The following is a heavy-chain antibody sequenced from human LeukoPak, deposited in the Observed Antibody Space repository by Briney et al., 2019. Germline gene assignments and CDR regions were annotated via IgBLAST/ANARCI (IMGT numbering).Heavy chain of an antibody. CDR3: ARDPVLGAPDYLDY. V-gene: IGHV3-30-3*01. Sequence: PGGSLRLSCAASGFTFSSYEMNWVRQAPGKGLEWVAVTSADESIKIYNDSVRGRFTISRDNSKNIQYLQMNSVRVEDTAVYYCARDPVLGAPDYLDYWGRGTLVTVSS. CDR2: TSADESIK. D-gene: IGHD1-26*01. CDR1: GFTFSSYE. J-gene: IGHJ4*02.